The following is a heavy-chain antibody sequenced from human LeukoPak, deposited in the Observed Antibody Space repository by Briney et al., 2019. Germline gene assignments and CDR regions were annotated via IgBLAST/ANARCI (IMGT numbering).Heavy chain of an antibody. CDR3: TTAPSGYAYMNGWHLDY. CDR1: GFGLSYAW. CDR2: IKRKSDGETT. J-gene: IGHJ4*02. Sequence: GGSLRLSCAASGFGLSYAWMGWVRQAPGKGPEWIGRIKRKSDGETTDYAAPVKGRFTISRDDSKNTLFLQMNSLKTEDTAFYYCTTAPSGYAYMNGWHLDYWGQGALVTVSS. V-gene: IGHV3-15*01. D-gene: IGHD5-18*01.